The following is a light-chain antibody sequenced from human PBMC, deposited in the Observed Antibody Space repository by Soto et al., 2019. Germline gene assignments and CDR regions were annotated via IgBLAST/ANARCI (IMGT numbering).Light chain of an antibody. Sequence: QSVLTQPPSASGSPGQSVTISCTGTSSDVGGYNYVSWYQQLPGKAPKLMIYEVSKRPSGVPDRFSGSKPGNTASLTVSGLQADDEADYYCSSYAGSNRVFGTGTKVTVL. J-gene: IGLJ1*01. CDR1: SSDVGGYNY. CDR2: EVS. CDR3: SSYAGSNRV. V-gene: IGLV2-8*01.